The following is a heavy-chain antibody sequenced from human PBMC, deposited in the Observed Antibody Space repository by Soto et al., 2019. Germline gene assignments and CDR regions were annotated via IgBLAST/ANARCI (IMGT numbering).Heavy chain of an antibody. J-gene: IGHJ3*02. D-gene: IGHD2-2*01. CDR2: ISAYNGNT. V-gene: IGHV1-18*01. CDR1: GYTFTSYG. Sequence: GASVKVSCKASGYTFTSYGISWVRQASGQGLEWMGWISAYNGNTNYAQKLQGRVTMTTDTSTSTAYMELRSLRSDDTAVYYCARDRLLVPAAIASGPSEPDAFDIWGQGTMVTVSS. CDR3: ARDRLLVPAAIASGPSEPDAFDI.